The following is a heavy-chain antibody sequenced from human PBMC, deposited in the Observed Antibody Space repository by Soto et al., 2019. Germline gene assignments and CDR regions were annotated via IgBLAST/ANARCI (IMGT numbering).Heavy chain of an antibody. CDR1: GYTFTSYG. J-gene: IGHJ6*02. V-gene: IGHV1-18*01. D-gene: IGHD3-22*01. Sequence: ASVNVSCKASGYTFTSYGISWVRQAPGQGLEWMGWISAYNGNTNYAQKLQGRVTMTTDTSTSTAYMELRSLRSDDTAVYYCARDKYYYDSSGYHYGMDVWGQGTTVTVSS. CDR2: ISAYNGNT. CDR3: ARDKYYYDSSGYHYGMDV.